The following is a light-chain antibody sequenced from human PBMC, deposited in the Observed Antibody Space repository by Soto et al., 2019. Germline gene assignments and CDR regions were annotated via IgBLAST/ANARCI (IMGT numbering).Light chain of an antibody. V-gene: IGKV1-39*01. CDR1: QSISAY. Sequence: DIHMTQYPSSLSASVGETVTLTCRSSQSISAYLSWYQQKSGRAPELLVYAASNLQSGVPSRFTGSGSGTHFTLTISGLEPADFATYFCQQSYNTPITFGHGTRLEIK. CDR2: AAS. CDR3: QQSYNTPIT. J-gene: IGKJ5*01.